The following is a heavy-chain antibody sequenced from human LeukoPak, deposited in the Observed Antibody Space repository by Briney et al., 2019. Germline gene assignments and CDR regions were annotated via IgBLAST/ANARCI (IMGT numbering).Heavy chain of an antibody. CDR1: GGSINSYY. CDR2: IFYSGTT. CDR3: ASGGTVVNGFDY. V-gene: IGHV4-59*01. D-gene: IGHD4-23*01. J-gene: IGHJ4*02. Sequence: PSETLSLTCTVSGGSINSYYWSWIRRPPGKGLEWIGYIFYSGTTNYNPSLKSRVTISVDTSKNQFSLKLSSVTAADTAVYYCASGGTVVNGFDYWGQGTLVTVSS.